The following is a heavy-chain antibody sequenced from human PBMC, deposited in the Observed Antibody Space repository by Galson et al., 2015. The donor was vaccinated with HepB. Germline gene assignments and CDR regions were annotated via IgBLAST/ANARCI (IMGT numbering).Heavy chain of an antibody. Sequence: SLRHSCAASGVTFSSYSMNWVRQAPGKALEWVSSISSSSSYIYYADSVKGRFTISRDNAKNSLYLQMNSLRAEDTAVYYCAREVHYDILTGYPYYYYYYMDVWGKGTTVTVSS. V-gene: IGHV3-21*01. CDR1: GVTFSSYS. D-gene: IGHD3-9*01. CDR2: ISSSSSYI. J-gene: IGHJ6*03. CDR3: AREVHYDILTGYPYYYYYYMDV.